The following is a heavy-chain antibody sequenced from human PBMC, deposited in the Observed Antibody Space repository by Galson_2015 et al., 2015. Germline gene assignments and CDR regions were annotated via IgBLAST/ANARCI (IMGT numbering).Heavy chain of an antibody. CDR1: GFTVSSNY. V-gene: IGHV3-53*05. J-gene: IGHJ4*02. CDR3: ARDYIRDGYIRGRGFFDY. D-gene: IGHD5-24*01. Sequence: SLRLSCAASGFTVSSNYMSWVRQAPGKGLEWVSVIYSGGSTYYADSVKGRFTISRDNSKNTLYLQMNSLRAEDTAVYYCARDYIRDGYIRGRGFFDYWGQGTLVTVSS. CDR2: IYSGGST.